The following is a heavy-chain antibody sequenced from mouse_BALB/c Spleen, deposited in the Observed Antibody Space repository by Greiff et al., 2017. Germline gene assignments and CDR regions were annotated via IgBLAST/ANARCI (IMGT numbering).Heavy chain of an antibody. V-gene: IGHV2-9*02. D-gene: IGHD2-4*01. CDR2: IWAGGST. CDR1: GFSLTSYG. Sequence: VQLQESGPGLVAPSQSLSITCTVSGFSLTSYGVHWVRQPPGKGLEWLGVIWAGGSTNYNSALMSRLSISKDNSKSQVFLKMNSLQTDDTAMYYCARGGPIYYDHYYAMDYWGQGTSVTVSS. J-gene: IGHJ4*01. CDR3: ARGGPIYYDHYYAMDY.